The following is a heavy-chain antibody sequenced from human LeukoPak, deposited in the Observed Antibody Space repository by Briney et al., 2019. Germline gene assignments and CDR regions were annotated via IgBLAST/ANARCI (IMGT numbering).Heavy chain of an antibody. D-gene: IGHD2-2*01. CDR3: ARVSIVVVPAADNWFDP. V-gene: IGHV1-2*02. Sequence: ASVKVSCKASGYTFTGYYMHWVRQAPGQGLKWMGWINPNSGGTNYAQKFQGRVTMTRDTSISTAYMELSRLRSDDTAVYYCARVSIVVVPAADNWFDPWGQGTLVTVSS. CDR2: INPNSGGT. J-gene: IGHJ5*02. CDR1: GYTFTGYY.